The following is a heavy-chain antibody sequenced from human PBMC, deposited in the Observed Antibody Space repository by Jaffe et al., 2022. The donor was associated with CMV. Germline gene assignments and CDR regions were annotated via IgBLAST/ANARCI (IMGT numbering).Heavy chain of an antibody. CDR2: IYHSGST. Sequence: QVQLQESGPGLVKPSGTLSLTCAVSGGSISSSNWWSWVRQPPGKGLEWIGEIYHSGSTNYNPSLKSRVTISVDKSKNQFSLKLSSVTAADTAVYYCARDSSDAPRYCSGGSCYSGAFDIWGQGTMVTVSS. J-gene: IGHJ3*02. D-gene: IGHD2-15*01. CDR1: GGSISSSNW. CDR3: ARDSSDAPRYCSGGSCYSGAFDI. V-gene: IGHV4-4*02.